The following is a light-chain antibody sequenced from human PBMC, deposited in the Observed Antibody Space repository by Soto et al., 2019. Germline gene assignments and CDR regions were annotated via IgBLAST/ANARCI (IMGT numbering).Light chain of an antibody. CDR3: CSYVGNSLWL. CDR2: EAT. J-gene: IGLJ3*02. V-gene: IGLV2-8*01. Sequence: QSALTQPPSASGSPGQSVTISCTGTSSDVGAYDYVSWYQQHPGKAPKLMIYEATKRPSGVSDRFSGSKSDNTASLTISGLQAEDEADYYCCSYVGNSLWLFGGGTKLTVL. CDR1: SSDVGAYDY.